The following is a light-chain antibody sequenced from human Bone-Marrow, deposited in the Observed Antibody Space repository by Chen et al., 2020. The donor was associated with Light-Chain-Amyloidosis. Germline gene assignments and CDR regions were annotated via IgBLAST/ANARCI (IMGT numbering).Light chain of an antibody. CDR1: QSISSW. Sequence: DIQMTQSPSTLSASVGDRVTITCRASQSISSWLAWYQQKPGKAPKLLIYDASSLESGVPSRFGGSGSGTDFTPTNGSVPPHDFATYYCQEYHSYSTLFGGGTKVAIK. V-gene: IGKV1-5*01. J-gene: IGKJ4*01. CDR3: QEYHSYSTL. CDR2: DAS.